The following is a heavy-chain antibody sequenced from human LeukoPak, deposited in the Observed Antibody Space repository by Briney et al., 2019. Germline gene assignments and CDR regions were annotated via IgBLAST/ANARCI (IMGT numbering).Heavy chain of an antibody. CDR1: GFTFSSFG. V-gene: IGHV3-48*01. Sequence: GGSLRLSCVASGFTFSSFGMNWVRQAPGKGLEWVSYISSSGTTIYYADSVKGRFTLSRDDAKSTLYLQMNSLRAEDTALYYCARMNTGYSDDYWGQGTLVTVSS. CDR2: ISSSGTTI. J-gene: IGHJ4*02. CDR3: ARMNTGYSDDY. D-gene: IGHD2-2*03.